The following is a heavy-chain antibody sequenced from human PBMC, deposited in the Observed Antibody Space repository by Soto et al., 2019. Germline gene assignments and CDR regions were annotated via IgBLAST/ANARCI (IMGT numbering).Heavy chain of an antibody. CDR3: ALCMDGESYRD. CDR1: GFSLTTSGVG. CDR2: IYLDDDK. D-gene: IGHD3-16*02. V-gene: IGHV2-5*02. J-gene: IGHJ4*02. Sequence: QITLKESGPTLVTPTQTLTLTCTFSGFSLTTSGVGVGWIRQPPGRAPEWLALIYLDDDKRYSPALKSRLTITKDTSENRVVLKMTNMDPVDTATYYCALCMDGESYRDWGQGTLVTVSS.